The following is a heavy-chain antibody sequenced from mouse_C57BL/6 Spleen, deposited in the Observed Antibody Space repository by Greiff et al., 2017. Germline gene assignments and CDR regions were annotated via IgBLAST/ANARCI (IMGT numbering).Heavy chain of an antibody. J-gene: IGHJ3*01. CDR2: ISNGGGST. V-gene: IGHV5-12*01. Sequence: EVKLVESGGGLVQPGGSLKLSCAASGFTFSDYYMYWVRQTPEKRLEWVAYISNGGGSTYYPDTVKGRFTIPRDNAKNTLYLQMSRLKSEDTAMYYCARQGYYGRGFAYWGQGTLVTVSA. CDR1: GFTFSDYY. CDR3: ARQGYYGRGFAY. D-gene: IGHD1-1*01.